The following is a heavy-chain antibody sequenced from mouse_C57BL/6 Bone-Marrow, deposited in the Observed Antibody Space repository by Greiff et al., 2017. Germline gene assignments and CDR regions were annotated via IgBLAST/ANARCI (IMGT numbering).Heavy chain of an antibody. CDR3: TTSGSGY. CDR1: GFNIKDDY. Sequence: EVQLQQSGAELVRPGASVKLSCTASGFNIKDDYMHWVKQRPEQGLEWIGWIDPENGDTEYASKFQGKATITANTSSNTAYQQLSSLTSEDTSVYYCTTSGSGYWGQGTTLTVAS. J-gene: IGHJ2*01. CDR2: IDPENGDT. V-gene: IGHV14-4*01. D-gene: IGHD1-1*01.